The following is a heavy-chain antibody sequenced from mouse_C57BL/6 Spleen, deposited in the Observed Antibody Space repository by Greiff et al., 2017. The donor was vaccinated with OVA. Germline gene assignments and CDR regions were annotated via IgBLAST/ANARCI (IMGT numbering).Heavy chain of an antibody. V-gene: IGHV1-82*01. CDR2: IYPGDGDT. CDR1: GYAFSSSW. D-gene: IGHD1-1*01. CDR3: AREYYYGPDY. J-gene: IGHJ2*01. Sequence: VKLQESGPELVKPGASVKISCKASGYAFSSSWMNWVKQRPGKGLEWIGRIYPGDGDTNYNGKFKGKATLTADKSSSTAYMQLSSLTSEDSAVYFCAREYYYGPDYWGQGTTLTVSS.